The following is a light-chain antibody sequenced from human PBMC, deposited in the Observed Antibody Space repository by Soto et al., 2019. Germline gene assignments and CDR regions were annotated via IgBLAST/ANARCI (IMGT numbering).Light chain of an antibody. CDR2: EDY. V-gene: IGLV6-57*01. CDR1: GGNIASNY. Sequence: NFMLTQPHSVSASPGKTVTISCTRSGGNIASNYVQWFQQRPGSSPTTVIYEDYRRPSGVPDRFSASVDSSSNSASLTISGLKTEDEADYYCQSSDHSTVVFGGGNKLTVL. CDR3: QSSDHSTVV. J-gene: IGLJ2*01.